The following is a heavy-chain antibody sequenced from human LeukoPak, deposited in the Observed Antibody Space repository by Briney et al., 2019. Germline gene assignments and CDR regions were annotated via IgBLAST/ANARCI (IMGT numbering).Heavy chain of an antibody. J-gene: IGHJ4*02. D-gene: IGHD3-10*01. CDR3: ARMTVRGVIAY. V-gene: IGHV3-23*01. CDR1: GFTFSSYA. CDR2: ISGSGGST. Sequence: GGSLRLSCAASGFTFSSYAMSWVRQAPGKGLEWVSAISGSGGSTYYADSVKGRFTISRDNSKNTLYLQMNSLRAEDTAVYYCARMTVRGVIAYWGQGTLVTVSS.